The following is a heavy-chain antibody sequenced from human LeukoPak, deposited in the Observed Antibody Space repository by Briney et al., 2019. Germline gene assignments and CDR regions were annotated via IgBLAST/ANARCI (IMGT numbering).Heavy chain of an antibody. CDR3: ASGVQTGLIGVYFDD. Sequence: PSQTLSLTCDVSGGSISSGPLPWSWIRQSPGKGLEWIGYIYHNGATYDNPSLKSRVTLSIDRSKSLFSLSLSSVTAADTAVYYCASGVQTGLIGVYFDDWGQGIPVTVSS. CDR1: GGSISSGPLP. V-gene: IGHV4-30-2*06. J-gene: IGHJ4*02. D-gene: IGHD2-21*01. CDR2: IYHNGAT.